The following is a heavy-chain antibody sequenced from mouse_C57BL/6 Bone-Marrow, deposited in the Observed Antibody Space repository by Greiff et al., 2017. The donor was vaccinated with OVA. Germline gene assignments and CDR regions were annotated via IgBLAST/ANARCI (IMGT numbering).Heavy chain of an antibody. J-gene: IGHJ1*03. CDR1: GYTFTDYY. Sequence: EVQLQQSGPVLVKPGASVKMSCKASGYTFTDYYMNWVKQSHGKSLEWIGGINPYNGGTSYNQKFKGKATLTVDKSSSTAYMELNSLTSEDSAVYYGAKGGYWTYWYFDVWGTGTTVTVSS. V-gene: IGHV1-19*01. CDR2: INPYNGGT. D-gene: IGHD2-3*01. CDR3: AKGGYWTYWYFDV.